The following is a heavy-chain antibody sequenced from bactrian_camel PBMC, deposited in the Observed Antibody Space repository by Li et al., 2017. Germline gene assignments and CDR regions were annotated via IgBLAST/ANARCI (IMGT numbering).Heavy chain of an antibody. V-gene: IGHV3-2*01. CDR3: AADPAEETSGEWCFIRQNYY. CDR2: IYSGTT. CDR1: VYTYSRYS. Sequence: HVQLVESGGGSVQAGGSLRLSCTASVYTYSRYSMGWFRQAPGKGPEWVPSIYSGTTYYADSVKGRFTISRDNAKNTVYLQMNSVKPEDTAVYYCAADPAEETSGEWCFIRQNYYFGHGTQVTVS. J-gene: IGHJ4*01. D-gene: IGHD3*01.